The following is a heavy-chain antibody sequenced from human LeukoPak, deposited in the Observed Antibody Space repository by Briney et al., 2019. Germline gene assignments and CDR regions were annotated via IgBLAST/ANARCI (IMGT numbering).Heavy chain of an antibody. CDR1: GYTFTGYG. J-gene: IGHJ4*02. Sequence: ASVKVSCKASGYTFTGYGISWVRQAPGQGLEWMGWISAYNGNTNYAQKLQGRVTMTTDTSTSTAYMELRSLRSDDTAVYYCARDVSSGWVFDYWGQGTLVTVSS. D-gene: IGHD6-19*01. CDR2: ISAYNGNT. CDR3: ARDVSSGWVFDY. V-gene: IGHV1-18*01.